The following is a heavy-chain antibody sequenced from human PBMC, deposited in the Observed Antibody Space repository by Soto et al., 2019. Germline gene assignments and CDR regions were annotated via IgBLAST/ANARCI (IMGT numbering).Heavy chain of an antibody. CDR1: GFTFSSYG. Sequence: GGSLRLSCAASGFTFSSYGMHWVRQAPGKGLEWVAVISYDGSNKYYADSVKGRFTISRDNSKNTLYLQMNSLRAEDTAVYYCAKDSWGIVVVPAAMGGPFDYWGQGTLVTVSS. V-gene: IGHV3-30*18. CDR3: AKDSWGIVVVPAAMGGPFDY. J-gene: IGHJ4*02. CDR2: ISYDGSNK. D-gene: IGHD2-2*01.